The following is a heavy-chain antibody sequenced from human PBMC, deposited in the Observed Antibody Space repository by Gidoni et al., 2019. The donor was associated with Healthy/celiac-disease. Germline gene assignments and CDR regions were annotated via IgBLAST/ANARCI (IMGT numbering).Heavy chain of an antibody. CDR2: IIPIFGTA. D-gene: IGHD2-15*01. J-gene: IGHJ4*02. Sequence: QVQLVQSGAEVKKPGSSVKVSCKASGGTFSSYAISWVRQAPGQGLEWMGGIIPIFGTANYAQKFQGRVTITADESTSTAYMELSSLRSEDTAVYYCAREGAPRLYCSGGSCYTSLDYWGQGTLVTVSS. CDR1: GGTFSSYA. V-gene: IGHV1-69*01. CDR3: AREGAPRLYCSGGSCYTSLDY.